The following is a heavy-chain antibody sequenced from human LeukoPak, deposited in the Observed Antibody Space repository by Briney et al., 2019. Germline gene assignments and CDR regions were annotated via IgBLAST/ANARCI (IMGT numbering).Heavy chain of an antibody. V-gene: IGHV3-23*01. CDR3: AKDDNGGIREDWFDP. D-gene: IGHD4-23*01. CDR1: GFTFSSYA. Sequence: GGSLRLSCAASGFTFSSYAMSWVRQAPGKGLEWVSGISGSGGSTYYADSVKGRFTISRDNSKNTLYPQMNSLRAEDTAVYYCAKDDNGGIREDWFDPWGQGTLVTVPS. J-gene: IGHJ5*02. CDR2: ISGSGGST.